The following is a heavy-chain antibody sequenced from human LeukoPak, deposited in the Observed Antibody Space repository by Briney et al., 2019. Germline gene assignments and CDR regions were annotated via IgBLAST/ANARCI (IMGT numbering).Heavy chain of an antibody. D-gene: IGHD6-6*01. Sequence: SETLSLTCAVYGGSFSGYYWSWIRQPPGKGLEWIGEINHSGSTNYNPSLKSRVTISVDTSKNQFSLKLSSVTAADTAVYYCATVRGGAARRGARWFDPWGQGTLVTVYS. J-gene: IGHJ5*02. V-gene: IGHV4-34*01. CDR1: GGSFSGYY. CDR3: ATVRGGAARRGARWFDP. CDR2: INHSGST.